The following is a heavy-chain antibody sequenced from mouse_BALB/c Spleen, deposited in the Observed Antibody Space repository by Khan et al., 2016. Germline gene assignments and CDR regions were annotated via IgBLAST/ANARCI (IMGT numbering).Heavy chain of an antibody. Sequence: EVQLQESGPGLVKPSQSLSLTCTVTGYSITSDYAWNWIRQFPGNKLEWMGYISYSGSTTYNPSLTSRISITRDTSKNQFFLQLNSVATEDTATXYCARNYASSDCDYLGRGTTLTVSS. CDR3: ARNYASSDCDY. J-gene: IGHJ2*01. CDR2: ISYSGST. CDR1: GYSITSDYA. V-gene: IGHV3-2*02. D-gene: IGHD1-1*01.